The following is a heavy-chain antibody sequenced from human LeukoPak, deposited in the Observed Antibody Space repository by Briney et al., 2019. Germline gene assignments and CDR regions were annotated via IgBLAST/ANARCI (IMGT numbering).Heavy chain of an antibody. V-gene: IGHV3-23*01. D-gene: IGHD3-22*01. CDR3: VKVERYYYDSSGSNFDY. CDR2: ISGSGAGT. CDR1: GFTFSSYG. Sequence: GGSLRLSCAASGFTFSSYGMSWVRQAPGKGLEWVSAISGSGAGTYYADSVKGRFTISRDNSKNTLYLQMNNLRAEDTAVYYCVKVERYYYDSSGSNFDYWGQGTLVTVSS. J-gene: IGHJ4*02.